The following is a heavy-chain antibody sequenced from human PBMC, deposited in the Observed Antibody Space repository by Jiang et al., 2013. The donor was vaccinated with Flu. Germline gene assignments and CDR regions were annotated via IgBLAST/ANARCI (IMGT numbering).Heavy chain of an antibody. CDR2: ISDYNGDS. J-gene: IGHJ4*02. CDR3: AVRGAKYSLDY. CDR1: GYSFMTYG. V-gene: IGHV1-18*04. Sequence: GAEVKKPGASVKVSCKASGYSFMTYGISWVRQAPGQGLEWMAWISDYNGDSNYAQKFQGRVTMTTDTSTSTAYMELRSLRSGDTAVYYCAVRGAKYSLDYWGQGTLVTVSS. D-gene: IGHD4/OR15-4a*01.